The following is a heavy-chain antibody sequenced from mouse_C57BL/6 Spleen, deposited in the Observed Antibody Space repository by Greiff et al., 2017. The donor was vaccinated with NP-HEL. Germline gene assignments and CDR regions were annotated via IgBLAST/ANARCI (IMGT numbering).Heavy chain of an antibody. CDR2: ISDGGSYT. J-gene: IGHJ4*01. CDR3: AREGRVYDYDAMDY. CDR1: GFTFSSYA. Sequence: DVQLVESGGGLVKPGGSLKLSCAASGFTFSSYAMSWVRQTPEKRLEWVATISDGGSYTYYPDNVKGRFPISRDNAKNNLYLQMSQLKSEDTAMYYCAREGRVYDYDAMDYWGQGTSVTVSS. D-gene: IGHD2-3*01. V-gene: IGHV5-4*01.